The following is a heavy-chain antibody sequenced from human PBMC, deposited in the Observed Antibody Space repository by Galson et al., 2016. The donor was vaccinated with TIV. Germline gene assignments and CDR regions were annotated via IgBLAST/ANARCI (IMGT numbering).Heavy chain of an antibody. D-gene: IGHD3-22*01. J-gene: IGHJ4*02. CDR3: ATVAWFPGLSLDS. Sequence: SVKVSCKVSGYTLSEIAMHWVRQAPGKGLEWMGGFDPEAGRTIYAQKFHGRVTVTEGTATDTAYMEVNNLRSDDTAVYYCATVAWFPGLSLDSWGQGTLVTVFS. CDR1: GYTLSEIA. V-gene: IGHV1-24*01. CDR2: FDPEAGRT.